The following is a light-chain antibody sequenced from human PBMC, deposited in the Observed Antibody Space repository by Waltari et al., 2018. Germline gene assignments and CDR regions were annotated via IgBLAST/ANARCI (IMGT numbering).Light chain of an antibody. V-gene: IGLV2-14*01. Sequence: QSALTQPASVSGSPGQSVTIFCAGTSNDVGGYNSVSLYQEYPGQAPRVIIYDVSDRPSGVSDRFSGSKSGNTASLTISGLQAEDEADYYCSSQSSNDVVLFGGGTKLTVL. CDR1: SNDVGGYNS. J-gene: IGLJ2*01. CDR2: DVS. CDR3: SSQSSNDVVL.